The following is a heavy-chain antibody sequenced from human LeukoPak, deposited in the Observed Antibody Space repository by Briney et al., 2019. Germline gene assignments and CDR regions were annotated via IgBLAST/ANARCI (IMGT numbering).Heavy chain of an antibody. CDR2: IYHSGST. D-gene: IGHD5-12*01. Sequence: TLSLTCAVSGGSISSGGYSWSWIRQPPGKGLEWIGYIYHSGSTYYNPSLKSRVTISVDRSKNQFSLKLSSVTAADTAVYYCARGYSGYDSGVGYFDYWGQGTLVTVSS. V-gene: IGHV4-30-2*01. CDR3: ARGYSGYDSGVGYFDY. CDR1: GGSISSGGYS. J-gene: IGHJ4*02.